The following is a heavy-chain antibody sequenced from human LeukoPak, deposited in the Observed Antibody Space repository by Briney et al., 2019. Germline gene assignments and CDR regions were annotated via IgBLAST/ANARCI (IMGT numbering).Heavy chain of an antibody. Sequence: SETLSLTCTVSGDFITGSTYSWGWIRQPPGKGLEWIGSMYYSGSTYSNPSLRSRVTMSADTSKNQFSLNLKSVTAADTAVYYCARQYYDSTGYYYFDYWGQGTLVTASS. CDR1: GDFITGSTYS. J-gene: IGHJ4*02. D-gene: IGHD3-22*01. CDR2: MYYSGST. V-gene: IGHV4-39*01. CDR3: ARQYYDSTGYYYFDY.